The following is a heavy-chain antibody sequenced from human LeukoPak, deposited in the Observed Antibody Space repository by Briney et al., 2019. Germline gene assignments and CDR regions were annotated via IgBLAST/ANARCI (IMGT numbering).Heavy chain of an antibody. D-gene: IGHD1-26*01. J-gene: IGHJ3*02. Sequence: PGGSLRLSCAASGFTFSSYAMSWVRQAPGKGLEWVSAISGSGGSTYYADSVKGRFTISRDNSKSTLFLQMNSLRAEDTAVYYCARARAHSGSYYGAFDIWGQGTMVTVSS. CDR1: GFTFSSYA. CDR2: ISGSGGST. CDR3: ARARAHSGSYYGAFDI. V-gene: IGHV3-23*01.